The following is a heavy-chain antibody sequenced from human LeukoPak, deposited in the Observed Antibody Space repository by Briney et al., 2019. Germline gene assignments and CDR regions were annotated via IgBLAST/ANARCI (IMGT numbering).Heavy chain of an antibody. Sequence: GGSLRLSCAASGFTFSSYAMSWVRQAPGKGLEWVAAISNSGGDTFYSDSGKGRFTIARDNSKNTLYLQMNSLRAEDTAVYYCARRELWFGEISFDYWGQGTLVTVSS. CDR1: GFTFSSYA. D-gene: IGHD3-10*01. V-gene: IGHV3-23*01. J-gene: IGHJ4*02. CDR3: ARRELWFGEISFDY. CDR2: ISNSGGDT.